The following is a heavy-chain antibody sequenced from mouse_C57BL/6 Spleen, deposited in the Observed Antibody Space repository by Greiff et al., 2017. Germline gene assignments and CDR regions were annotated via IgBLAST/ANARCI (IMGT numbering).Heavy chain of an antibody. Sequence: EVHLVESGGGLVKPGGSLKLSCAASGFTFSSYAMSWVRQTPEKRLEWVATISDGGSYTYYPDNVKGRFTISRDNAKNNLYLQMSHLKSEDTAMYYCANYKNYFDYWGQGTTLTVSS. J-gene: IGHJ2*01. CDR2: ISDGGSYT. CDR3: ANYKNYFDY. V-gene: IGHV5-4*01. D-gene: IGHD1-3*01. CDR1: GFTFSSYA.